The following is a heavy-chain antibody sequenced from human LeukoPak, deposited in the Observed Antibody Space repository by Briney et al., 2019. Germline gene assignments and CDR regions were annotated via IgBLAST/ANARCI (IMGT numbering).Heavy chain of an antibody. CDR3: ASLSYYDLSGYFY. Sequence: SVKVSCKASGYPFIGNYIHWVRQAPGQGLEWMGWINPNSGGTQYSQKFQGRVTLTRDTSITTGYMELSGLTSDDTAVYYCASLSYYDLSGYFYWGQGTLVTVSS. D-gene: IGHD3-22*01. J-gene: IGHJ4*02. CDR2: INPNSGGT. V-gene: IGHV1-2*02. CDR1: GYPFIGNY.